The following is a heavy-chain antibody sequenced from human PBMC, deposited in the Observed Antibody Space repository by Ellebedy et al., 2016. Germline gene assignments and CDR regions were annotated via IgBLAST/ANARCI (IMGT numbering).Heavy chain of an antibody. D-gene: IGHD6-19*01. CDR1: GFSFGSHW. CDR3: AREGLPVAADH. Sequence: GESLKISXAASGFSFGSHWMTWVRQAPGKGLEWVANMNEDASEKFYVDSVKGRFSISRDNAINSLFLQMNSLRVEDTAMYYCAREGLPVAADHWGQGTLVTVAS. V-gene: IGHV3-7*03. J-gene: IGHJ4*02. CDR2: MNEDASEK.